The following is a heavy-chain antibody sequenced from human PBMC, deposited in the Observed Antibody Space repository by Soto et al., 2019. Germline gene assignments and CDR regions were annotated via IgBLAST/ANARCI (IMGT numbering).Heavy chain of an antibody. CDR3: ARDVAAAFDY. Sequence: QVQLVESGGGVVQPGRSLRLSCAASGFTFSSYAMHWVRQAPGKGLEWVAVISYDGSNKYYADSVKGRFTISRDNSKNTLYLQMNILRAEATAVYYCARDVAAAFDYWGQGTLVTVSS. V-gene: IGHV3-30-3*01. CDR1: GFTFSSYA. J-gene: IGHJ4*02. D-gene: IGHD2-2*01. CDR2: ISYDGSNK.